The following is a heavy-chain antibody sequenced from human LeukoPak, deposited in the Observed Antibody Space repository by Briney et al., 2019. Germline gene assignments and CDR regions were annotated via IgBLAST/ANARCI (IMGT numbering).Heavy chain of an antibody. J-gene: IGHJ4*02. CDR3: ATGSSRYYFDY. V-gene: IGHV3-9*01. CDR2: ISWNSGSI. D-gene: IGHD6-13*01. CDR1: GFTFDDYA. Sequence: PGRSLRLSCAASGFTFDDYAMHWVRQAPGKGLEWVSGISWNSGSIGYADSVKGRFTISRDNAKNSLYLQMNSLRAEDTAVYYCATGSSRYYFDYWGQGTLVTVSS.